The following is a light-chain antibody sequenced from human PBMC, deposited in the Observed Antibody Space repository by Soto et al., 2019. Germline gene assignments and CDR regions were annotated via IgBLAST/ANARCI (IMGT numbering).Light chain of an antibody. V-gene: IGKV1-5*03. Sequence: DSQMTQSPSTLASSVGDRVTITCRASQSISSWLAWYQQKPGKAPKLLIYKASLLQSGVPSRFSGSGSGTEFTLTISSLQPEDFATYYCQQCDRYPVTFGGGTKVEVK. J-gene: IGKJ4*01. CDR2: KAS. CDR3: QQCDRYPVT. CDR1: QSISSW.